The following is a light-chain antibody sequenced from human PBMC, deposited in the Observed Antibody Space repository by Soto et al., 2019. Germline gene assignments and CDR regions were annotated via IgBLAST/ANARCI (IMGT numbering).Light chain of an antibody. J-gene: IGKJ1*01. V-gene: IGKV1-17*03. CDR2: AAS. CDR1: QGINKY. CDR3: LQHQTYPWT. Sequence: DIQMTQSPSAMSASVGDRVTITCRASQGINKYLAWFQQRQGKVPTRLIYAASSLQSGVPSRFSGSGSGTEFTLTISSLQPEDFATYYCLQHQTYPWTFGQGTKVEIK.